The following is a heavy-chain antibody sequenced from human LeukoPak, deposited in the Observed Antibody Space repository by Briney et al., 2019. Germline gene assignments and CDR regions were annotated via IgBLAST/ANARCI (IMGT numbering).Heavy chain of an antibody. CDR1: GGSISSYY. J-gene: IGHJ4*02. CDR2: IYYSGST. Sequence: SETLSLTCTVSGGSISSYYWSWIRQPPGKGLEWIGYIYYSGSTNYNPSLKSRVTISVDTSKNQFSLKLSSVTAADTAVYYCARGTYYFNDYWGQGTLVTVSS. D-gene: IGHD2-21*01. CDR3: ARGTYYFNDY. V-gene: IGHV4-59*01.